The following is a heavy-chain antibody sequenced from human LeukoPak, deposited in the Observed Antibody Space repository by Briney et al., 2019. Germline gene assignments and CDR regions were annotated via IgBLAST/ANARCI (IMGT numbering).Heavy chain of an antibody. CDR3: ARENSYYDSSGYYYGSGYIDY. Sequence: PSETSLTCTVSGYSISSGYYWSWIRQPPGKGLEWVGYIYYSGSTNYNPSLQSRVTISVDTSKNQFSLRLSSVTAADTAVYYCARENSYYDSSGYYYGSGYIDYWGQGTLVTVSS. CDR2: IYYSGST. J-gene: IGHJ4*02. V-gene: IGHV4-61*01. D-gene: IGHD3-22*01. CDR1: GYSISSGYY.